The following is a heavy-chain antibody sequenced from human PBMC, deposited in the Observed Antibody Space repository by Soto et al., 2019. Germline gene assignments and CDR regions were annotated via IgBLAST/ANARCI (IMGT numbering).Heavy chain of an antibody. V-gene: IGHV4-39*02. CDR3: AKVVVAATRHTDFDS. CDR1: GGSINSNNYY. CDR2: IYYDGST. Sequence: TLSLTCTVSGGSINSNNYYWAWIRQPPGKGLAWIASIYYDGSTYYNPSLKSRVSISVDTSKNHFSLKLSSATAADTAVYYCAKVVVAATRHTDFDSWGQGTLVTVSS. D-gene: IGHD2-15*01. J-gene: IGHJ4*02.